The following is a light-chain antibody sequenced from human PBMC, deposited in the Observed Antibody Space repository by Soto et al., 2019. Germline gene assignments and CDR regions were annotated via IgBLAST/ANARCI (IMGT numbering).Light chain of an antibody. J-gene: IGKJ1*01. CDR3: QQYNSYSPWT. V-gene: IGKV1-5*01. Sequence: DIQMTQSPSTLSASVGDRVTITCRASQRISSWLAWYQQKPGKAPKLLIYDASSLESGVPSRFSGSGSGTEFTLTISSLQPDDFATYYCQQYNSYSPWTFGQGTKVEIK. CDR2: DAS. CDR1: QRISSW.